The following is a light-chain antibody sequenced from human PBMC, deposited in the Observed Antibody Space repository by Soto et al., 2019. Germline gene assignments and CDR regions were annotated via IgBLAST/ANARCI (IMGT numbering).Light chain of an antibody. CDR1: SSNIGAGYD. CDR3: QSYDSSLSGHVV. J-gene: IGLJ2*01. CDR2: GNS. Sequence: QLVLTQPPSVSGAPGQRVTISCTGSSSNIGAGYDVHWYQQLPGTAPKLLIYGNSNRPSGVPDRFSGSKSGTSASLGITGLQAEDEADYYCQSYDSSLSGHVVFGGGTQLTVL. V-gene: IGLV1-40*01.